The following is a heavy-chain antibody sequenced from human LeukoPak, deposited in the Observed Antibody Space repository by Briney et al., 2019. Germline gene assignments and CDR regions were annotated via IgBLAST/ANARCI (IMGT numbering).Heavy chain of an antibody. CDR1: GGSISNYY. Sequence: SETLSLTCTVSGGSISNYYWSWIRQPPGKGLEWIGYIYYSGSTKYNPSLKSRVTISVDTSKNQFSLRLSSVTAADTAVYYCARGWVFGVAPFDYWGQGTLVTVSS. D-gene: IGHD3-3*01. V-gene: IGHV4-59*12. CDR2: IYYSGST. J-gene: IGHJ4*02. CDR3: ARGWVFGVAPFDY.